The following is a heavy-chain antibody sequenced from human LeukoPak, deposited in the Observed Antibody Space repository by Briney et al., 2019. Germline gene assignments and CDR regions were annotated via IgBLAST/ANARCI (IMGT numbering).Heavy chain of an antibody. CDR3: ARGPGYSSGWYVLSVDY. CDR1: GFTFSSYA. V-gene: IGHV3-30-3*01. Sequence: PGRSLRLSCAASGFTFSSYAMHWVRQAPGKGLEWVAVISYDGSNKYYADSVKGRFTISRDNSKNMLYLQMNSLSAEDTAVYYCARGPGYSSGWYVLSVDYWGQGTLVTVSS. D-gene: IGHD6-19*01. CDR2: ISYDGSNK. J-gene: IGHJ4*02.